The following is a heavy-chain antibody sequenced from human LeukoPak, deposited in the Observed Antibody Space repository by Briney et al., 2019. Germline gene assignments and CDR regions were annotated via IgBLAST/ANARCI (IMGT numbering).Heavy chain of an antibody. CDR3: ARDRIIAAAGTGDAFDI. J-gene: IGHJ3*02. D-gene: IGHD6-13*01. CDR2: ISAYNGNT. Sequence: ASVKVSCKASGYTFTSYGISWVRQAPGQGLEWMGWISAYNGNTNYAQKLQGRVTMTTDTFTSTAYMELRRLRSDDTAVYYCARDRIIAAAGTGDAFDIWGQGTMVTVSS. V-gene: IGHV1-18*01. CDR1: GYTFTSYG.